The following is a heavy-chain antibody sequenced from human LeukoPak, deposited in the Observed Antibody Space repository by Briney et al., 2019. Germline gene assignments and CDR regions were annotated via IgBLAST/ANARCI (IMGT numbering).Heavy chain of an antibody. J-gene: IGHJ4*02. CDR3: ARHYYYDSNGYYNPFDY. Sequence: HPGGSLRLSCAASGFTFSSYSMNWVRQAPGKGLEWVSSISSSSSYIYYADSVKGRFTISRDNAKNSLYLQMNSLRAEDTAVYYCARHYYYDSNGYYNPFDYWGQGTLVTVSS. D-gene: IGHD3-22*01. V-gene: IGHV3-21*01. CDR2: ISSSSSYI. CDR1: GFTFSSYS.